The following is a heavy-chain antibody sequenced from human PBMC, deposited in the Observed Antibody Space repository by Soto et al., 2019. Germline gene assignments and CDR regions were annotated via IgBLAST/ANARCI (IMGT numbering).Heavy chain of an antibody. CDR3: ARGRERLDY. CDR2: INHSGST. D-gene: IGHD6-25*01. CDR1: GGSFSGYY. V-gene: IGHV4-34*01. J-gene: IGHJ4*02. Sequence: PSETLSLTCAVYGGSFSGYYWSWIRQPPGKGLEWIGEINHSGSTNYNPSLKSRVTISVDTSKNQFSLKLSSVTAADTAVYYCARGRERLDYWGQGTLVTVSS.